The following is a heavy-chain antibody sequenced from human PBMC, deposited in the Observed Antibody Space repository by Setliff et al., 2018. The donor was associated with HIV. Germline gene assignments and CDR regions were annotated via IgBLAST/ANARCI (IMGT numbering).Heavy chain of an antibody. J-gene: IGHJ4*02. Sequence: SETLSLTCAVSGVTFSSNNYYWGWIRQPPGKGLEWIGTVFYSGSTSYSPPLKSRVTISVDTSKNQFSLKLSSVTAADTAVYYCARGGSGSPFDYWGQGTLVTVSS. CDR3: ARGGSGSPFDY. CDR2: VFYSGST. CDR1: GVTFSSNNYY. V-gene: IGHV4-39*07. D-gene: IGHD1-26*01.